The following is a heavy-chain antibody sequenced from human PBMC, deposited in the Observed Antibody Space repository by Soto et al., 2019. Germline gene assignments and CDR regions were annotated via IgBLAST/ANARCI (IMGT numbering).Heavy chain of an antibody. D-gene: IGHD3-10*01. V-gene: IGHV4-30-4*02. J-gene: IGHJ6*02. Sequence: SETLSLTCTVSGGSISSGEYYWSWIRQPPGKGLEWIGYIYYSGSTYYNPSLKSRVTISVDTSKNQFSLKLSSVTAADTAVYYCARGTYYYGSGSYYNEDFAYYGMDVWGQGTTVTVSS. CDR2: IYYSGST. CDR3: ARGTYYYGSGSYYNEDFAYYGMDV. CDR1: GGSISSGEYY.